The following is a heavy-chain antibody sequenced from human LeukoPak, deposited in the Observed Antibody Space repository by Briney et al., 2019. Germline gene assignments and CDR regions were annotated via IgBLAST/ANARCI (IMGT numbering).Heavy chain of an antibody. D-gene: IGHD2-15*01. Sequence: GGSLRLSCAASGLTFSRYWMSWVRQARGKGLEWVANIEQDGSEKYYVDSVKGRFTISRDNAKNSLYLQMNSLRAEDTAVYYCAREFCSGANCYPMGAFDMWGQGTMVTVSS. CDR1: GLTFSRYW. J-gene: IGHJ3*02. V-gene: IGHV3-7*01. CDR2: IEQDGSEK. CDR3: AREFCSGANCYPMGAFDM.